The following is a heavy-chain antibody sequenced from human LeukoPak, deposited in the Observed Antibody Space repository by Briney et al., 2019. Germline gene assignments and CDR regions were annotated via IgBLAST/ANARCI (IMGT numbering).Heavy chain of an antibody. CDR2: INSDARNT. D-gene: IGHD3-3*01. J-gene: IGHJ3*02. V-gene: IGHV3-74*01. Sequence: GGSLRLSCAASGFTFSSYWMYWVRQAPGKGLVWVSRINSDARNTNYADSVQGRFTISRDNAKNTLYLQMNSLRVEDTAVYYCASGIGVGDSFDIWGQGTMGTVSS. CDR3: ASGIGVGDSFDI. CDR1: GFTFSSYW.